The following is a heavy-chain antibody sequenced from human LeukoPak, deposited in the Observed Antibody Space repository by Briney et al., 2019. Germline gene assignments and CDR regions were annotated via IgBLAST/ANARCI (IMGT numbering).Heavy chain of an antibody. CDR3: ARFSRDNDWGSY. J-gene: IGHJ4*02. Sequence: PGGSLRLSCAASGFTFSSYGMHWVRQAPGKGLEWVSSISSSSSYIYYADSVKGRFTISRDNAKNSLYLQMNSLRPEDTAVYYCARFSRDNDWGSYWGQGTLVTVSS. CDR1: GFTFSSYG. D-gene: IGHD7-27*01. CDR2: ISSSSSYI. V-gene: IGHV3-21*01.